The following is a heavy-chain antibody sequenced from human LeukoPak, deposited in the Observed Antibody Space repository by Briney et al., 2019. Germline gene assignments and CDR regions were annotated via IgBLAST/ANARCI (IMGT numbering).Heavy chain of an antibody. CDR1: GFTVTSKY. Sequence: GGSLRFSCAASGFTVTSKYINWVRQAPGQGLEWVLVVESGGDTSYANSVKGRFTVSRDIFQNTLYLQMNNLRAEDTAVYYCARVGSYYDMDVWGQGTTVTVSS. J-gene: IGHJ6*02. CDR2: VESGGDT. D-gene: IGHD3-10*01. V-gene: IGHV3-53*01. CDR3: ARVGSYYDMDV.